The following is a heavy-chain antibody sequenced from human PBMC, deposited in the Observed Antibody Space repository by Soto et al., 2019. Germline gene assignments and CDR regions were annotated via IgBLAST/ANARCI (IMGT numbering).Heavy chain of an antibody. Sequence: EQLVESGGGVVQPGRSLRLSCAASGFTFSTYSMSWVRQAPGKGLEWVAHITASGGTTYYVDSVKGRFTISRDTSRNILYLQMNSLRAEDTALYYCAKCMQAYWNYDAHHIWGQGTMVTVSS. CDR1: GFTFSTYS. CDR3: AKCMQAYWNYDAHHI. J-gene: IGHJ3*02. CDR2: ITASGGTT. V-gene: IGHV3-23*04. D-gene: IGHD1-7*01.